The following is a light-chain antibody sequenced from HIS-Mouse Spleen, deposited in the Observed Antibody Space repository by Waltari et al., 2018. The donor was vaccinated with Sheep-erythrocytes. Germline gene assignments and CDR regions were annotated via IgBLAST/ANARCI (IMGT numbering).Light chain of an antibody. V-gene: IGLV2-11*01. CDR1: SSAVGGYNY. CDR2: DVS. J-gene: IGLJ1*01. CDR3: CSYAGSYNHV. Sequence: QSALPQPRSVSASPGQSVTISCPGTSSAVGGYNYVSWYQQHPGKAPKLMIYDVSKRPSGVPDRFSGSKSGNTASLTISGLQAEDEADYYCCSYAGSYNHVFATGTKVTVL.